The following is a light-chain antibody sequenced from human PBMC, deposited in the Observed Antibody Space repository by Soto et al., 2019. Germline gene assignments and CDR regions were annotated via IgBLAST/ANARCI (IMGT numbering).Light chain of an antibody. CDR1: QGISNY. Sequence: IQMTQSPSSLSASVGDRVTISCRASQGISNYLAWYQQKPGKVPKLLIYGASTLQSGVPPRFSGSGSGTDFTLTISTLQPEDVATYYCQKYNSVPRTFGQGTKVEIK. J-gene: IGKJ1*01. CDR2: GAS. CDR3: QKYNSVPRT. V-gene: IGKV1-27*01.